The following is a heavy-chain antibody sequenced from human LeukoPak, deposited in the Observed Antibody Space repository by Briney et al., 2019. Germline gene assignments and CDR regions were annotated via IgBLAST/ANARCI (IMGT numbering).Heavy chain of an antibody. CDR1: GYTFTSSC. Sequence: GESLKISCNGSGYTFTSSCIGWVRQMPGEDLEWMGIIYPGDSDTRYSPSFQGQVTISADKSISTAYLQRSSLKASATAMYYCARRRKSRYYYDSSGYTDVFDIWGQGRIVTVSS. J-gene: IGHJ3*02. CDR2: IYPGDSDT. D-gene: IGHD3-22*01. V-gene: IGHV5-51*01. CDR3: ARRRKSRYYYDSSGYTDVFDI.